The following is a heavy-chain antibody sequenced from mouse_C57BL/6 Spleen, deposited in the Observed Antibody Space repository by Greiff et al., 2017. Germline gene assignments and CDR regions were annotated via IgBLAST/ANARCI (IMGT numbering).Heavy chain of an antibody. J-gene: IGHJ2*01. CDR3: ARDITTVVAGDY. CDR2: IYPRSGNT. V-gene: IGHV1-81*01. Sequence: QVQLQQSGAELARPGASVKLSCKASGYTFTSYGISWVKQRTGQGLEWIGEIYPRSGNTYYNEKFEGKATLTADKSSSTAYMELRSLTSEDSAVYFCARDITTVVAGDYWGQGTTLTVSS. CDR1: GYTFTSYG. D-gene: IGHD1-1*01.